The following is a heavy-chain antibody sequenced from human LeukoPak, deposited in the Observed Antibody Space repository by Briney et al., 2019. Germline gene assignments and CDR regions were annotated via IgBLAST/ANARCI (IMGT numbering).Heavy chain of an antibody. J-gene: IGHJ5*02. D-gene: IGHD3-10*01. V-gene: IGHV4-39*01. Sequence: SETLSLTCTVSGGSISSSSYYWGWIRQPRGKGLEWIGSIYYSGSTYYNPSLKSRVTISVDTSKNQFSLKLSSVTAADTAVYYCARHYYGSGSYYNVGWFDPWGQGTLVTVSS. CDR1: GGSISSSSYY. CDR2: IYYSGST. CDR3: ARHYYGSGSYYNVGWFDP.